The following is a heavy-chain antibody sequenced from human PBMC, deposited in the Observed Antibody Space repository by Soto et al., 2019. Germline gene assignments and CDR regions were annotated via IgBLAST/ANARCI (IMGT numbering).Heavy chain of an antibody. V-gene: IGHV4-30-2*01. D-gene: IGHD5-12*01. CDR1: GGSISSGGYS. CDR3: AREVRGYSGYDPGVFDY. Sequence: PSETLSLTCAVSGGSISSGGYSWSWIRQPPGKGLEWIGYIYHSGSTYYNPSLKSRVTISVDTSKNQFSLKLSSVTAADTAVYYCAREVRGYSGYDPGVFDYLGQGTLVTVSS. J-gene: IGHJ4*02. CDR2: IYHSGST.